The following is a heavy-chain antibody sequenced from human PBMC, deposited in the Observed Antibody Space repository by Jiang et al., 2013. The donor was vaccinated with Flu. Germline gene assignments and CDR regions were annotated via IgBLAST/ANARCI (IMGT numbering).Heavy chain of an antibody. V-gene: IGHV4-59*01. CDR3: ARGRWLVRSGRRFYYMDV. D-gene: IGHD6-19*01. CDR1: GGSMSTYY. J-gene: IGHJ6*03. Sequence: GPGLVKPSETLSLNCTVSGGSMSTYYWSWVRQPPGKGLEWIGYIYHGGSTNYNASLQSRVTISVDTSKKQVSMRLTSVTAADTAVYYCARGRWLVRSGRRFYYMDVWGKGTTVTVSS. CDR2: IYHGGST.